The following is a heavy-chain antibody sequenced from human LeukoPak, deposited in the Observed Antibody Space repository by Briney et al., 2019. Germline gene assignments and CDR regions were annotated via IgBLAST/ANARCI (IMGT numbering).Heavy chain of an antibody. D-gene: IGHD5-24*01. CDR2: ISSSSSYI. V-gene: IGHV3-21*01. J-gene: IGHJ4*02. CDR3: AREDGYRNREFDY. CDR1: GFTFSSYS. Sequence: GGSLRLSCAASGFTFSSYSMNWVRQAPGKGLEWVSSISSSSSYIYYADSVKGRFTISRDNAKNTLYLQMNSLRAEDTAVYYCAREDGYRNREFDYWGQGTLVTVSS.